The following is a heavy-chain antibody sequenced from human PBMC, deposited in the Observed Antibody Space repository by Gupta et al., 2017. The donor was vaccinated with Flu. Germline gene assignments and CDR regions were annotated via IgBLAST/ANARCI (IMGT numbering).Heavy chain of an antibody. CDR3: ARVLGRYQLLSKDYYYYMDV. J-gene: IGHJ6*03. CDR2: IYYSGST. V-gene: IGHV4-31*02. Sequence: GYIYYSGSTYYNPSLKSRVTISVDTSKNQFSLKLSSVTAADTAVYYCARVLGRYQLLSKDYYYYMDVWGKGTTVTVSS. D-gene: IGHD2-2*01.